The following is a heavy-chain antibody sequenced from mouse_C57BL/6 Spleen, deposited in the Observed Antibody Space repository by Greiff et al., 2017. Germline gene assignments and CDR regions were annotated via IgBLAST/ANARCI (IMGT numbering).Heavy chain of an antibody. V-gene: IGHV1-72*01. CDR2: IDPNSGGT. CDR1: GYTFTSYW. J-gene: IGHJ1*03. CDR3: ALYYYGSRDWYFDV. Sequence: QVQLKQPGAELVKPGASVKLSCKASGYTFTSYWMHWVKQRPGRGLEWIGRIDPNSGGTTYNEKFKSKATLTVDKPSSTAYMQLSSLTSEDSAVYYCALYYYGSRDWYFDVWGTGTTVTVSS. D-gene: IGHD1-1*01.